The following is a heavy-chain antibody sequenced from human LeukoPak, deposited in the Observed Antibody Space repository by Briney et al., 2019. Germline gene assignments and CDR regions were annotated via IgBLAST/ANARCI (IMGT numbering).Heavy chain of an antibody. D-gene: IGHD4-17*01. J-gene: IGHJ4*02. CDR3: AREPNDYGDSYYFDY. Sequence: SQTLSLTCTVSIGSISSGDYYWSWIRQPPGKGLEWIGYIYYSGSTYYNPSLKSRVTISVDTSKNQFSLKLSSVTAADTAVYYCAREPNDYGDSYYFDYWGQGTLVTVSS. CDR1: IGSISSGDYY. CDR2: IYYSGST. V-gene: IGHV4-30-4*01.